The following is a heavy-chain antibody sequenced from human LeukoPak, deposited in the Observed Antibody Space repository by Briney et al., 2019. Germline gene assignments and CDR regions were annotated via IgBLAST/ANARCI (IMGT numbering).Heavy chain of an antibody. CDR3: ARAGRLQYGDYVAFDY. Sequence: GVSLRLSCAASGFAFTDYYMSWIRQAPGKGLDWVSYISISGTTINYADSVKGRFTFSRDNAKNSLYLQMNSLRAEDTAVYYCARAGRLQYGDYVAFDYWGQGTLVTVSS. D-gene: IGHD4-17*01. CDR2: ISISGTTI. V-gene: IGHV3-11*01. J-gene: IGHJ4*02. CDR1: GFAFTDYY.